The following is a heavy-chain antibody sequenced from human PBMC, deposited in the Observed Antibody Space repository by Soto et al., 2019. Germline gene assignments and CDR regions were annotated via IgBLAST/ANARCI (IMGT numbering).Heavy chain of an antibody. J-gene: IGHJ5*02. CDR3: ARVPGP. CDR1: GGSIRSGGYS. V-gene: IGHV4-30-2*01. Sequence: NPSETLSLTCAVSGGSIRSGGYSWSWIRQPPGKGLEWIGYIYHSGSTYYNPSLKSRVTISVDRSKNQFSLKLSSVTAADTAVYYCARVPGPWGQGTLVTVSS. CDR2: IYHSGST.